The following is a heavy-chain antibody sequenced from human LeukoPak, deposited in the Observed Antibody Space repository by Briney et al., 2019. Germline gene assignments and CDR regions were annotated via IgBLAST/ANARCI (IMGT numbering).Heavy chain of an antibody. V-gene: IGHV3-30*18. J-gene: IGHJ6*02. Sequence: GSLRLSCAASGFTFSSHGMHWARQAPSKGLEWVAIISFDGVKTDYADSVKGRFTISRDSSQNTLYLQMNSLRAEDTAVYYCAKDRGSSSAAYGMDVWGQGTTVTVSS. CDR1: GFTFSSHG. CDR3: AKDRGSSSAAYGMDV. CDR2: ISFDGVKT. D-gene: IGHD6-13*01.